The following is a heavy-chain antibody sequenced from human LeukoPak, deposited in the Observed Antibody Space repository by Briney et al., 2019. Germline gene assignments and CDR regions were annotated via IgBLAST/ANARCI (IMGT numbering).Heavy chain of an antibody. CDR2: IKQDGSEK. V-gene: IGHV3-7*01. Sequence: GGSLRLSCAASGFTFSSYWMSWVRQAPGKGLEWVANIKQDGSEKYYADSVKGRSTIFRDNAKNTLYLQMNSLRAEDTAVYYCVRDLGGRSGHWGQGTLVTVSS. CDR3: VRDLGGRSGH. CDR1: GFTFSSYW. J-gene: IGHJ4*02. D-gene: IGHD1-26*01.